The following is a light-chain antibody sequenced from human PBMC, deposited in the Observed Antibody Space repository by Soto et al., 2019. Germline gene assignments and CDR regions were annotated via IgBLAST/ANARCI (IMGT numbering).Light chain of an antibody. Sequence: EIVLTQSPGTLSLSPGERATLSCRASQSVSSSYLAWYQQKPGQDPRLLIYGASSRDTGIPDRFSGSGSGTDFSLTISRLEPEDFAVYYCPQYGSSPPVTFGQGTKVEIK. CDR1: QSVSSSY. J-gene: IGKJ1*01. V-gene: IGKV3-20*01. CDR3: PQYGSSPPVT. CDR2: GAS.